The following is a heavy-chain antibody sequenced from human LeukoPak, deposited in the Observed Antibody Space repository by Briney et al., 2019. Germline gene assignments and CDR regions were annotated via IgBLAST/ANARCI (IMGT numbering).Heavy chain of an antibody. Sequence: KSSETLSLTCAVYGGSFSGYYWSWIRQPPGKGLEWIGEINHSGSTNYNPSLKSRVTMSVDTSKNQFSLKLSSVTAADTAVYYCARDRDWFDPWDQGTLVTVSS. V-gene: IGHV4-34*01. CDR1: GGSFSGYY. D-gene: IGHD3-10*01. J-gene: IGHJ5*02. CDR3: ARDRDWFDP. CDR2: INHSGST.